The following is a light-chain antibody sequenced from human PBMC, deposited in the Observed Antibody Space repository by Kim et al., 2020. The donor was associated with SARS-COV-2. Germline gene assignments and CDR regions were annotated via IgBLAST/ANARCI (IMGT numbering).Light chain of an antibody. Sequence: SPGERATRSCAASQSVSSSYLAWYQQKPGLAPRLLIYDASSRATGIPDRFSGSGSGTDFTLTISRLEPEDFAVYYCQQYGSSPRTFGQGTKVDIK. J-gene: IGKJ1*01. CDR1: QSVSSSY. CDR3: QQYGSSPRT. V-gene: IGKV3D-20*01. CDR2: DAS.